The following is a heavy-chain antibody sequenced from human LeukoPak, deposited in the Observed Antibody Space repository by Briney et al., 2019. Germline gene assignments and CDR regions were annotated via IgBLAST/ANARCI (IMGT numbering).Heavy chain of an antibody. CDR3: ALDSSGYYYFDY. Sequence: ASVKVSCKASGCTFTSYDINWVRQATGQGLEWMGWMNPNSGNTGYAQKFQGRVTMTRNTSISTAYMELSSLRSEDTAVYYCALDSSGYYYFDYWGQGTLVTVSS. CDR1: GCTFTSYD. D-gene: IGHD3-22*01. J-gene: IGHJ4*02. V-gene: IGHV1-8*01. CDR2: MNPNSGNT.